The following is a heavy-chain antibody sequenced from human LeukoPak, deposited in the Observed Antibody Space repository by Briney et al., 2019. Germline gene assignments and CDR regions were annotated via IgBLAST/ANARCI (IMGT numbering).Heavy chain of an antibody. CDR3: ARGGYYFYYGMDV. CDR2: IYYSGST. Sequence: SQTLSLTCTVSGGSISSGGYYWSWIRQYPGKGLEWIGYIYYSGSTYYNPSLKSRVTISVDTSKNQFSLKLSSVTAAGTAVYYCARGGYYFYYGMDVWGKGTTVTVSS. V-gene: IGHV4-31*03. J-gene: IGHJ6*04. CDR1: GGSISSGGYY.